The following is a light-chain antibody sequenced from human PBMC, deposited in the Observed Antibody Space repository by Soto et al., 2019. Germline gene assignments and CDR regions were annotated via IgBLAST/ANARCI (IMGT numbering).Light chain of an antibody. V-gene: IGLV1-51*01. CDR1: SFNIGNNY. CDR3: GAWESSLNPYV. CDR2: DNN. Sequence: SVLTQPPSVSAAPGQKVIISCSGNSFNIGNNYVSWYQQLPGTAPKLLIYDNNKRPSGIPDRFSGSKSGTSATLAITGLQTADEADYYCGAWESSLNPYVFRTGTKVTVL. J-gene: IGLJ1*01.